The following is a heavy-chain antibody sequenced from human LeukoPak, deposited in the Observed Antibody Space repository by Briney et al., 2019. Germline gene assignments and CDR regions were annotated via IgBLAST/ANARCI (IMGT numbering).Heavy chain of an antibody. V-gene: IGHV4-59*08. CDR3: ATTYSGSYLSFDP. CDR2: IYYSGST. D-gene: IGHD1-26*01. Sequence: SETLSLTCTVAGGSISSYYWSWIRQPPGKGLGWSGYIYYSGSTNYNPSLKSRVTISVDTSKNQFSLKLSSVTAADTAVYYCATTYSGSYLSFDPWGQGTLVTVSS. J-gene: IGHJ5*02. CDR1: GGSISSYY.